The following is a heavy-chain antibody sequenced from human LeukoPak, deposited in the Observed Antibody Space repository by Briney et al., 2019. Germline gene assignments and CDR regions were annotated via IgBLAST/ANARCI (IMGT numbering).Heavy chain of an antibody. CDR2: VHYSGTT. CDR1: GVSISSSNNF. J-gene: IGHJ4*02. CDR3: ARHEEEDGYNAKTFGY. D-gene: IGHD5-24*01. V-gene: IGHV4-39*01. Sequence: SETLSLTCTVSGVSISSSNNFWGWIRHPPGKGLEWIGSVHYSGTTYYIPSLKSRVTISVDTSKNQFSLKLSSVTAADTAVYYCARHEEEDGYNAKTFGYWGQGTLVTVSS.